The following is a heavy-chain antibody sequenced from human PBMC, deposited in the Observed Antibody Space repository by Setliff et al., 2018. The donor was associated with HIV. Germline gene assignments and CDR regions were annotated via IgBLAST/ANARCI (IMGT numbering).Heavy chain of an antibody. CDR1: GFTFSRHA. CDR2: MSYDGSGK. V-gene: IGHV3-30*01. Sequence: PGGSLRLSCAASGFTFSRHAMHWVRQAPGKGLEWVAVMSYDGSGKYYADSVKGRFTVSRDNSKNTLYLQLNSLRVEDTAVYYCARETTTLVGDLLLFDYWGQGTLVTVSS. J-gene: IGHJ4*02. D-gene: IGHD3-10*02. CDR3: ARETTTLVGDLLLFDY.